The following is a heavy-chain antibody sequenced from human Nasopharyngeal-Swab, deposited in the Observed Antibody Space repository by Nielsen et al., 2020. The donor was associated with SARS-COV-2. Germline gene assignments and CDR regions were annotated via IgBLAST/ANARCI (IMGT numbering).Heavy chain of an antibody. CDR1: GGPFSDYH. V-gene: IGHV4-34*01. J-gene: IGHJ4*02. CDR2: MKPSGRT. Sequence: SETLSLTCAVYGGPFSDYHWSWVRQPPGKGLEWVGEMKPSGRTNYNPSLKSRGAISIDTSKNQFFLNLRSVTVADTAIYYCAGHPEDFDHWGQGTLVTVSS. CDR3: AGHPEDFDH.